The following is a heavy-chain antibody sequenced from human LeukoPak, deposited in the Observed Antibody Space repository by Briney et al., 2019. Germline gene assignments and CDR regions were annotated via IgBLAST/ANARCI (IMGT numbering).Heavy chain of an antibody. J-gene: IGHJ4*02. D-gene: IGHD3-22*01. CDR3: ARGRSSGYFDY. V-gene: IGHV3-23*01. CDR2: ISGSGGST. CDR1: GFTFSSYG. Sequence: GGSLRLSCAASGFTFSSYGMSWVRQAPGKGLEWVSAISGSGGSTYYADSVKGRFTISRDNSKNTLYLQMNSLRAEDTAIYYCARGRSSGYFDYWGQGTLVTVSS.